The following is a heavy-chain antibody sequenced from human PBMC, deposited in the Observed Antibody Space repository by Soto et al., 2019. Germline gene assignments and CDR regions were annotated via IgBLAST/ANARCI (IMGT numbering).Heavy chain of an antibody. D-gene: IGHD2-15*01. J-gene: IGHJ5*02. V-gene: IGHV3-21*06. Sequence: PVGSLRHSCAAYGLTVGGLSMNWVRQAPGKGLEWVSSISSSSRYIYQADSVKGRFTVSRDNAKSSLYLQMDSLKADDTAVCYCAKSLAASLDWFGAWVQGTLVTVFS. CDR1: GLTVGGLS. CDR3: AKSLAASLDWFGA. CDR2: ISSSSRYI.